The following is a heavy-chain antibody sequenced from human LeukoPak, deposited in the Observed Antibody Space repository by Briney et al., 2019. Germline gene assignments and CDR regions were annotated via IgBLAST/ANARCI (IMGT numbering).Heavy chain of an antibody. Sequence: SETLSLTCAVYGGSFSGYYWSWIRQPPGKGLEWIGEINHSGSTNYNPSLKSRVTISVDMSKNQFSLKLSSVTAADTAVYYCARSASYYFDYWGQGTLVTVSS. CDR3: ARSASYYFDY. CDR1: GGSFSGYY. CDR2: INHSGST. V-gene: IGHV4-34*01. J-gene: IGHJ4*02.